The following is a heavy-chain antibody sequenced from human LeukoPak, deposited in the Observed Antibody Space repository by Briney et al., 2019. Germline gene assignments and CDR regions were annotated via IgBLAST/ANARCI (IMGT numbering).Heavy chain of an antibody. D-gene: IGHD6-13*01. CDR3: AREKEIAATPYYYYGMDV. V-gene: IGHV1-2*04. J-gene: IGHJ6*02. CDR2: INPNSGGT. Sequence: ASVKVSCKASGYTFTGYYMHWVRQAPGQGLEWMGWINPNSGGTNYAQKFQGWVTMTRDTSISTAYMELSRLRSEDTAVYYCAREKEIAATPYYYYGMDVWGQGTTVTVSS. CDR1: GYTFTGYY.